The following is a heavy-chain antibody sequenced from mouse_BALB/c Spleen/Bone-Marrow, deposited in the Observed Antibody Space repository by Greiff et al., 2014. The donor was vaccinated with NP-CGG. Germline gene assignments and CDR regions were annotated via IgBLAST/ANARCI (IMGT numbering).Heavy chain of an antibody. J-gene: IGHJ2*01. V-gene: IGHV1-7*01. CDR1: GYTFTTYW. CDR2: INPSTGYT. CDR3: ARDLAY. Sequence: QVQLKESGAKLAKPGASVKMSCKASGYTFTTYWMHWVKQRPGQGLEWIGYINPSTGYTEYNQKFKDKATLTADKSSSTAYMQLISLTFEDAAVYYWARDLAYWGQGTTLTVSS.